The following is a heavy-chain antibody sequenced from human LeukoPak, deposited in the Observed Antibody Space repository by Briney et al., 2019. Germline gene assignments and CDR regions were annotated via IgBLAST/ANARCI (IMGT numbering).Heavy chain of an antibody. CDR2: INHSGST. V-gene: IGHV4-34*01. CDR1: GGSFSGYY. CDR3: ARSGFGATNIYSYFDY. Sequence: SETLSLTCAVYGGSFSGYYWSWIRQPPGKGLEWIGEINHSGSTNYNPSLKSRVTISVDTSKNQFSLKLSSVAAADTAVYYCARSGFGATNIYSYFDYWGQGTLVTVSS. J-gene: IGHJ4*02. D-gene: IGHD1-26*01.